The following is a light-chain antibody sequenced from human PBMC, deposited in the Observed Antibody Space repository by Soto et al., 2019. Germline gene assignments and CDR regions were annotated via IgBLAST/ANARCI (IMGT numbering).Light chain of an antibody. Sequence: EIVLTQSPGALSVAPGETLSLSCRASEAINNNFVAWYQQRPGQVPRLLMYGASIRVSGVPDRISGRRSGTGFILNIARVEPEDSAVYFCQQYHLSPLTFVGGTQV. J-gene: IGKJ4*01. CDR1: EAINNNF. CDR2: GAS. V-gene: IGKV3-20*01. CDR3: QQYHLSPLT.